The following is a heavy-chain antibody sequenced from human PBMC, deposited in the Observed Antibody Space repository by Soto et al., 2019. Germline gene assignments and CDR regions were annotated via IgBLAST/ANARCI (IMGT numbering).Heavy chain of an antibody. CDR2: ISSSSTI. CDR3: ARRDGGYDRKLYYYYGMDV. Sequence: GGSLRLSCAASGFTFSSYSMNWARQAPGKGLEWVSYISSSSTIYYADSVKGRFTISRDNAKNSLYLQMNSLRDEDTAVYYCARRDGGYDRKLYYYYGMDVWGQGTTVTVSS. CDR1: GFTFSSYS. J-gene: IGHJ6*02. D-gene: IGHD5-12*01. V-gene: IGHV3-48*02.